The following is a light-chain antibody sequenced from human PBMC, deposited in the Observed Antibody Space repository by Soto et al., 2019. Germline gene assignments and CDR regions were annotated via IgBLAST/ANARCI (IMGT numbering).Light chain of an antibody. CDR1: QDINNF. J-gene: IGKJ1*01. CDR2: AAS. V-gene: IGKV1-39*01. Sequence: DIQMTQSPSSLSASVGDRVTITCQASQDINNFLNWYHQKPGKAPKLLIYAASSLQSGVPSRFSGTGSGTDFTLTISSLQPEDFATYYCQQNYNIPRTFGQGTKVEIK. CDR3: QQNYNIPRT.